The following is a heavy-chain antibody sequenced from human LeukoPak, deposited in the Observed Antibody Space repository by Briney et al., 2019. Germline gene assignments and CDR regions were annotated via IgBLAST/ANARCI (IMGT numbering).Heavy chain of an antibody. V-gene: IGHV3-49*03. CDR2: IRSKAYGGTT. Sequence: GSLRLSCSASGFTFGDYAMSWFRQAPGKGLEWVGFIRSKAYGGTTEYAASVKGRFTISRDDSKSIAYLQMNSLKTEDTAVYYCTRDGDTAMVMVNWFDPWGQGTLVTVSS. CDR3: TRDGDTAMVMVNWFDP. J-gene: IGHJ5*02. CDR1: GFTFGDYA. D-gene: IGHD5-18*01.